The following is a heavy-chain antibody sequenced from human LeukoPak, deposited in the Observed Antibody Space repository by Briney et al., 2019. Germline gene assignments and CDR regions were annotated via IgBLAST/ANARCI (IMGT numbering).Heavy chain of an antibody. CDR3: ARGPYYGSRGNNWFDP. CDR2: ISDSGRTI. J-gene: IGHJ5*02. Sequence: GGSLRLSCAASGFTFSVYEMNWVRQAPGKGLEWLSYISDSGRTIYYADSVNGRFTISRDNGKNSVYLQMNSLRAEDTAVYYCARGPYYGSRGNNWFDPWGQGTLVTVSS. V-gene: IGHV3-48*03. D-gene: IGHD3-10*01. CDR1: GFTFSVYE.